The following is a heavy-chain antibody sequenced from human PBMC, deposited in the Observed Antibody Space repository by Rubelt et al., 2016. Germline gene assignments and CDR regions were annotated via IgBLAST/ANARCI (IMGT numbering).Heavy chain of an antibody. CDR3: ATGRGNWGKFDY. CDR2: ISGSGDST. V-gene: IGHV3-23*01. J-gene: IGHJ4*02. Sequence: EVQLLESGGSLVQPGGSQRLSCAASGFTFSSYAMSWVRQAPGKGLQWVSTISGSGDSTYYADSVKGRFTISRDNSKNTLYLQMNTLRAEDTAIYFCATGRGNWGKFDYWGQGTLVTVSS. D-gene: IGHD7-27*01. CDR1: GFTFSSYA.